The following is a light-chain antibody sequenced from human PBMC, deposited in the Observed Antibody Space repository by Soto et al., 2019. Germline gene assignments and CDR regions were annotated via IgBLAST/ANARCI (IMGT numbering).Light chain of an antibody. CDR1: QIVTSSY. J-gene: IGKJ1*01. Sequence: EIVLTQSPGTLSLSPGERATLSCRASQIVTSSYLAWYQQKPGQAPRLLIHGASIRATGIPDRFSGSGSGTDFTLTISRLEPEDFAVYYCQQYGSSPWTFGHGTKVDIK. V-gene: IGKV3-20*01. CDR3: QQYGSSPWT. CDR2: GAS.